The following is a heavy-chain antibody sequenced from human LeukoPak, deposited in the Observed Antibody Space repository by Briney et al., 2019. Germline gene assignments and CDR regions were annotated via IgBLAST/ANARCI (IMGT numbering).Heavy chain of an antibody. D-gene: IGHD3-3*01. CDR1: GYTFTSYD. CDR2: MSPNSGNT. Sequence: ASVKVSCKASGYTFTSYDINWVRQATGQGLEWMGWMSPNSGNTGYAQKFQGRVTMTRNTSISTAYMELSSLRSEDTAVYYCARHPYYDFWSGYFGGYYYYGMDVWGQGTTVTVSS. V-gene: IGHV1-8*01. J-gene: IGHJ6*02. CDR3: ARHPYYDFWSGYFGGYYYYGMDV.